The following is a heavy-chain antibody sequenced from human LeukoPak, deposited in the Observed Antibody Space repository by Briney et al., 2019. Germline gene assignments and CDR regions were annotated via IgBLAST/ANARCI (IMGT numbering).Heavy chain of an antibody. CDR2: INPNSGGT. V-gene: IGHV1-2*02. CDR1: GYTFTGYY. CDR3: ARAFTGTSRRYGDYWFDP. J-gene: IGHJ5*02. D-gene: IGHD4-17*01. Sequence: ASVKVSCKASGYTFTGYYMHWVRQAPGQGLEWMGWINPNSGGTNYAQKFQGRVTITRDTSISTAYMELTRLRSDDTAVYYCARAFTGTSRRYGDYWFDPWGQGTLVTVSS.